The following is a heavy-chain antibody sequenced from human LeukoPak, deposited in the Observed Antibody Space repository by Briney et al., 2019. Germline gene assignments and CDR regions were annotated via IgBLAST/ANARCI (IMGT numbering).Heavy chain of an antibody. J-gene: IGHJ4*02. CDR1: GFTFSSYS. CDR3: AKASTEAEPYYFDY. CDR2: ISGNSRYI. Sequence: GGSLRLSCAASGFTFSSYSMTWVRQAPGKGLEWVSSISGNSRYIYYADSMRGRFTISRDNAKNSLYLQMNSLRAEDMALYYCAKASTEAEPYYFDYWGQGTLVTVSS. V-gene: IGHV3-21*04. D-gene: IGHD4-17*01.